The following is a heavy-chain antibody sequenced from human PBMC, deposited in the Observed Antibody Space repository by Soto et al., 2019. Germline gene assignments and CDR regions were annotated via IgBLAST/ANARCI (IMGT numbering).Heavy chain of an antibody. D-gene: IGHD4-4*01. J-gene: IGHJ6*02. Sequence: EVQLVESGGGLVQPGGSLKLSCAASGFTFSGSAMHWVRQASGKGLEWVGRIRSKANSYATASAASVKGRFTISRDDSKNTAYLQMNRLKTEDTAVYYCTRLSDSRLSDYYGIDVWGQGTTVTVSS. V-gene: IGHV3-73*02. CDR3: TRLSDSRLSDYYGIDV. CDR1: GFTFSGSA. CDR2: IRSKANSYAT.